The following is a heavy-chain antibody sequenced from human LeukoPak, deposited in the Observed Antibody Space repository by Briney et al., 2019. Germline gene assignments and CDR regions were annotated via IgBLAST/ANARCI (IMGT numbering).Heavy chain of an antibody. V-gene: IGHV3-7*01. CDR1: GFTFSSYW. CDR3: ARDRKGVYDFWSGPPYYYGMDV. Sequence: GGSLRLSCAASGFTFSSYWMSWVRQAPGKGLEWVAHIKQDGSEKYYVDSVKGRFTISRDNAKNSLYLQMNSLRAEDTAVYYCARDRKGVYDFWSGPPYYYGMDVWGQGTTVTVSS. D-gene: IGHD3-3*01. CDR2: IKQDGSEK. J-gene: IGHJ6*02.